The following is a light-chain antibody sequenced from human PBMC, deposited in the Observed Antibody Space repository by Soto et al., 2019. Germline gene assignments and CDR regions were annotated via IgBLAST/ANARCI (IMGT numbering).Light chain of an antibody. CDR3: QQYDSSPLTFAPLT. CDR1: QSVSSSY. Sequence: EIVLTQSPDTLSLSPGEGATLSCRASQSVSSSYLAWYQQKPGQAPRLLIYGASSRATGIPDRFSGSGSGTDFTLTISRLEPEDFAVYYCQQYDSSPLTFAPLTFGQGTKVEIK. V-gene: IGKV3-20*01. CDR2: GAS. J-gene: IGKJ1*01.